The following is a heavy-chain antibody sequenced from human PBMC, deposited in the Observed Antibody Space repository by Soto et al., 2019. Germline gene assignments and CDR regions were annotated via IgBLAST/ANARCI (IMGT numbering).Heavy chain of an antibody. CDR2: ISSDGSKK. CDR1: GFTFSNNG. Sequence: QVQLVESGGGVVQPGRSLRLSCVASGFTFSNNGIHWVRQAPGKGLEWVAVISSDGSKKYYADSVKGRFTISRDNSKNTLYLQMNSLSAEDTAVYYCAMDLYGGSSLFDYWGQGTLVTVSS. D-gene: IGHD2-15*01. V-gene: IGHV3-30*03. CDR3: AMDLYGGSSLFDY. J-gene: IGHJ4*02.